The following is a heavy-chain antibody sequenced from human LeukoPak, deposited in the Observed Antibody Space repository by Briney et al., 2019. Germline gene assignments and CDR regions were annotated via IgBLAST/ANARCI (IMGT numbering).Heavy chain of an antibody. D-gene: IGHD3-22*01. V-gene: IGHV4-59*01. CDR3: ARGTYYYDSSGPTMFDP. CDR1: GGSISSYY. J-gene: IGHJ5*02. Sequence: PSETLSLTCTVSGGSISSYYWSWIRQPPGKGLEWIGYIYYNGSTNYNPSLKSRVTISVDTSKNQFSLKLSSVTAADTAVYYCARGTYYYDSSGPTMFDPWGQGTLVTVSS. CDR2: IYYNGST.